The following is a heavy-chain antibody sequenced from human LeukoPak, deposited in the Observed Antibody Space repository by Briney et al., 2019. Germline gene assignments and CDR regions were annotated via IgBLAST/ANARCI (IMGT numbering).Heavy chain of an antibody. D-gene: IGHD6-13*01. J-gene: IGHJ4*02. Sequence: SETLSLTCSLSGGSISNYYWTWIRQSPGKGLEWIAFINYSGTTTYNPSLKSRVVISLDTSKKQFSLKLSSVTAADTAVYYCARERGITSSILEFDYWGQGTLVTVSS. V-gene: IGHV4-59*12. CDR3: ARERGITSSILEFDY. CDR1: GGSISNYY. CDR2: INYSGTT.